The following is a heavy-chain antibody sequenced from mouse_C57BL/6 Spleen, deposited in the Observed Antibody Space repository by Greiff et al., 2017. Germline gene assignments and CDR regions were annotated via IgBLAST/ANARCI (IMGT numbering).Heavy chain of an antibody. CDR1: GFSLTSYG. J-gene: IGHJ3*01. Sequence: VKLMESGPGLVAPSQSLSITCTVSGFSLTSYGVDWVRQSPGKGLEWLGVIWGVGSTTYNSALKSRLSISKDNSKSQVFLKMNSLQTDDTAMYYCASGGGSSGLFAYWGQGALVTVSA. D-gene: IGHD3-2*02. CDR2: IWGVGST. CDR3: ASGGGSSGLFAY. V-gene: IGHV2-6*01.